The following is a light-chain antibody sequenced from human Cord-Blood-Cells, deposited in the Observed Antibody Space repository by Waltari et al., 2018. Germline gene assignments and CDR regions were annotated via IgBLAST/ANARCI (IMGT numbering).Light chain of an antibody. CDR1: QSISSW. V-gene: IGKV1-5*03. J-gene: IGKJ2*01. CDR3: QQYNSYPYT. CDR2: KAS. Sequence: DIQMTQSPSTLSASVGDRVTITCRASQSISSWFAWYQQKPGKAPKLLIYKASSLESGVLSRFSGSGSGTEFTLTISSLQPDDFATYYCQQYNSYPYTFGQGTKLEIK.